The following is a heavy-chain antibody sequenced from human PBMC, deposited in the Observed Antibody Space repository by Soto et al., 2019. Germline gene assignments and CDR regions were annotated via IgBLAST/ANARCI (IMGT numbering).Heavy chain of an antibody. Sequence: ASVKVSCKASGGTFSSYAISWVRQAPGQGLEWMGGIIPIFGTANYAQKFQGRVTITADESTSTAYMELSSLRSEDTAVYYCARGNWGSEVAFDIWGQGTMVTVSS. CDR3: ARGNWGSEVAFDI. CDR2: IIPIFGTA. J-gene: IGHJ3*02. D-gene: IGHD7-27*01. V-gene: IGHV1-69*13. CDR1: GGTFSSYA.